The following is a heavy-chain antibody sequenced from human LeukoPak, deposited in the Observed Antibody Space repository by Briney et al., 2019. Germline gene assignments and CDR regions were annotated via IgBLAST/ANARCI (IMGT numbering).Heavy chain of an antibody. V-gene: IGHV4-4*07. J-gene: IGHJ5*02. Sequence: PSETLSLTCTVSGGSISRYYWSWIRQPAGKGLEWIGRIYTSGSTNYNPSLKSRGTMSVDTSKNQFSLKLSSVPAADTAVYYCARSLYSSSFLQNWFDPWGQGTLVTVSS. CDR1: GGSISRYY. D-gene: IGHD6-13*01. CDR2: IYTSGST. CDR3: ARSLYSSSFLQNWFDP.